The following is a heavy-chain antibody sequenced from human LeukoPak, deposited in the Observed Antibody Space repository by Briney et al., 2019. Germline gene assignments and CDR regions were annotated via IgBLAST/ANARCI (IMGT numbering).Heavy chain of an antibody. Sequence: PGGSLRLSCVASGFTFSDYSMNWVRQAPGKGLVWVSRINSDGSSTSYADSVKGRFTISRDNAKNTLYLQMNSLRAEDTAVNYCASWSQGGAFDIWGQGTMVTVSS. CDR2: INSDGSST. V-gene: IGHV3-74*01. D-gene: IGHD3-16*01. J-gene: IGHJ3*02. CDR1: GFTFSDYS. CDR3: ASWSQGGAFDI.